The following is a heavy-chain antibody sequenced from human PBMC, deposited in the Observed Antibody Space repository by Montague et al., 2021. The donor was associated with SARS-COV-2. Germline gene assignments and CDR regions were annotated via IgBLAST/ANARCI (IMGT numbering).Heavy chain of an antibody. CDR2: IYNSGST. Sequence: SETLSLTCTVSGGSISSSSYYWGWFRQPPGKGLEWIGSIYNSGSTYYNPSLKSRVTISVDTSKNQFSLKLSSVTAADTAGYYCARPKYSSSWYVDYWGQGTLVTVAS. CDR1: GGSISSSSYY. V-gene: IGHV4-39*01. J-gene: IGHJ4*02. CDR3: ARPKYSSSWYVDY. D-gene: IGHD6-13*01.